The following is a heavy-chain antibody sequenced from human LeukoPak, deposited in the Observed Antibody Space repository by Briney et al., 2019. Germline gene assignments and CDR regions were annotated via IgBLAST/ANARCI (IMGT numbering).Heavy chain of an antibody. Sequence: ASVKVSCKASGYTFTSYDINWVRQATGQGLEWMGWMNPNSGNTGYAQKFQGRVTMTRNTSISTAYMELSSLRSEDTAVYYCARLISTGNYDGSGYYYMDVWGKGTTVTVSS. J-gene: IGHJ6*03. V-gene: IGHV1-8*01. CDR3: ARLISTGNYDGSGYYYMDV. CDR1: GYTFTSYD. CDR2: MNPNSGNT. D-gene: IGHD3-10*01.